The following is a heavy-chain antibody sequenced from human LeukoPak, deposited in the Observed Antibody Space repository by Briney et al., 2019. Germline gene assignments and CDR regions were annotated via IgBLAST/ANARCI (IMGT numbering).Heavy chain of an antibody. CDR1: GFTFSTYW. CDR3: ARSMAQDVDAFDI. CDR2: TKEDGGEK. J-gene: IGHJ3*02. V-gene: IGHV3-7*01. Sequence: GGSLRLSCAASGFTFSTYWMSWVRQAPGKGLEWVANTKEDGGEKYYVDSVKGRFTISRDNAENSLYLQMNSLRAEDTAVYYCARSMAQDVDAFDIWGQGTMVTVSS. D-gene: IGHD2-21*01.